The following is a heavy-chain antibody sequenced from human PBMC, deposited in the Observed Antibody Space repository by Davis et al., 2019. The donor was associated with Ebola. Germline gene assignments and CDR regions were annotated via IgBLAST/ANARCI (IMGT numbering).Heavy chain of an antibody. V-gene: IGHV4-61*01. J-gene: IGHJ4*02. CDR2: ISNGGRT. CDR1: GFSLRHASMG. Sequence: SGPTLVQPTETLTLTCTVSGFSLRHASMGVSWIRQPPGKGLEWIAFISNGGRTIYNPSLRVRVTISIDTSKNQFSLEVRSVTAADTAFYYCVRGSDAYKTGYWGQGTLVTVSS. D-gene: IGHD5-24*01. CDR3: VRGSDAYKTGY.